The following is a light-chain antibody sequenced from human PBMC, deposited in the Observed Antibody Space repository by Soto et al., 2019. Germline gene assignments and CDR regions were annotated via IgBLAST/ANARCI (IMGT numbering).Light chain of an antibody. V-gene: IGKV3-20*01. CDR1: RSVSNN. CDR2: GAS. J-gene: IGKJ1*01. CDR3: QQYGSSPGT. Sequence: EIVMTQSPDILSVSPGGRATLSCRASRSVSNNLAWYQQKPGQAPRVVIYGASSRATGIPDRFSGSGSGTDFTLTISRLEPEDFAVYYCQQYGSSPGTFGQGTKVDIK.